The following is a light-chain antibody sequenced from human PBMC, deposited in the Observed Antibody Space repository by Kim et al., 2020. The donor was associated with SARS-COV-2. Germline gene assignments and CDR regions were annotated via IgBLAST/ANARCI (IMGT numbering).Light chain of an antibody. J-gene: IGLJ2*01. CDR2: SNN. CDR3: TVWDDSLIGAV. CDR1: SSNIGSNN. V-gene: IGLV1-47*02. Sequence: QSVLTQPPSASGSPGQRVTISCSGSSSNIGSNNVYWYQQLPGTAPELLIYSNNQRHSGVPDRFSGFKSGTSASRAICGLRREDETAYYCTVWDDSLIGAVFGGGSLLTVL.